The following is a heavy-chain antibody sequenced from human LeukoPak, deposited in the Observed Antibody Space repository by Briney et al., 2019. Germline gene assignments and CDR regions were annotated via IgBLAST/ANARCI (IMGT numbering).Heavy chain of an antibody. CDR3: ARGLYDYVWGSYRPSKPFDY. J-gene: IGHJ4*02. D-gene: IGHD3-16*02. V-gene: IGHV4-34*01. CDR1: GGSFSGYY. CDR2: INHSGST. Sequence: SETLSLTCAVYGGSFSGYYWSWIRQPPGKGLEWIGEINHSGSTNYNPSLKSRVTISVDTSKNQFSLKLSSVTAADTAVYYCARGLYDYVWGSYRPSKPFDYWGQGTLVTVSS.